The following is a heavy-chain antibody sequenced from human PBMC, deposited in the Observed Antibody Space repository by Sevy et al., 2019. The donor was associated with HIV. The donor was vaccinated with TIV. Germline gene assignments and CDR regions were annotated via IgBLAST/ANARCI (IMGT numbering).Heavy chain of an antibody. D-gene: IGHD7-27*01. CDR1: GFTFSSYG. Sequence: GGSLRLSCEASGFTFSSYGMSWVRQAPGKGLEWVSYISGTGGSTDYADSVKGRFTISRDNSKNTLYIHMISLRAEDTAVYFCAKDGGRNWDQLFFDPWGQGTLVTVSS. V-gene: IGHV3-23*01. J-gene: IGHJ5*02. CDR2: ISGTGGST. CDR3: AKDGGRNWDQLFFDP.